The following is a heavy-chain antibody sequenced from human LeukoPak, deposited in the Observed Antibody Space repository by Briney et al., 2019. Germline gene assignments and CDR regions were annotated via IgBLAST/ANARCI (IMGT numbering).Heavy chain of an antibody. CDR1: GGSFSGYY. D-gene: IGHD1-26*01. Sequence: SETLSLTCAVYGGSFSGYYWSWIRQPPGKGLEWIGEINHSGSTNYNPSLKSRVTISVDTSKNQFSLKLRSVTAADTAVYYCARGPYSGSYEIRYWGQGTLVTVSS. CDR3: ARGPYSGSYEIRY. CDR2: INHSGST. V-gene: IGHV4-34*01. J-gene: IGHJ4*02.